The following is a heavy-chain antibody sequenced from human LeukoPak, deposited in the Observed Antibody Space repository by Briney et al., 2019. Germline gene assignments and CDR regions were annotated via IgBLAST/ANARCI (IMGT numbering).Heavy chain of an antibody. Sequence: GGSLTLSCAASEFTFSSNAMSWVRQAPGKGLEWVSSMSGNGVSTNYADSVKGRFIISRDNSKNTLYLQMDSLRAEDTAVYYCAKRAPPSWYFDFWGRGTLVTVSS. CDR1: EFTFSSNA. CDR2: MSGNGVST. CDR3: AKRAPPSWYFDF. D-gene: IGHD1-26*01. V-gene: IGHV3-23*01. J-gene: IGHJ4*02.